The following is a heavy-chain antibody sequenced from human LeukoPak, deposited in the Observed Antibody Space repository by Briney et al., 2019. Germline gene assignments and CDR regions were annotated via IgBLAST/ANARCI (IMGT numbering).Heavy chain of an antibody. CDR2: MYPGDSGT. D-gene: IGHD3-10*01. CDR3: ARLLWFGTWGDKWFDP. V-gene: IGHV5-51*01. CDR1: GYNFTNYW. Sequence: GESLKISCKGSGYNFTNYWIGWVRQMPGKDLEWMGIMYPGDSGTRYSPSFQGQVTISADKSINTAYVQWSSLKASDTAMYYCARLLWFGTWGDKWFDPWGQGTLVTVSS. J-gene: IGHJ5*02.